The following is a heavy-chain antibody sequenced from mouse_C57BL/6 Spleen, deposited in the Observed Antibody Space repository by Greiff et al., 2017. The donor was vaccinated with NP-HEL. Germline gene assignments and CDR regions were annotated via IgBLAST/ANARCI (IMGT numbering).Heavy chain of an antibody. J-gene: IGHJ4*01. CDR3: ARRLYDYDDAMDY. CDR1: GYTFTDYY. CDR2: INPYNGGT. Sequence: VQLQQSGPVLVKPGASVKMSCKASGYTFTDYYMNWVKQSHGKSLEWIGVINPYNGGTSYNQKFKGKATLTVDKSSSTAYMELNSLTSEDSAVYYCARRLYDYDDAMDYWGQGTSVTVSS. V-gene: IGHV1-19*01. D-gene: IGHD2-4*01.